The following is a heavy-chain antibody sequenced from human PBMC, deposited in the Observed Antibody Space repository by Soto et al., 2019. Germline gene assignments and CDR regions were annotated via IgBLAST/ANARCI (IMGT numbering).Heavy chain of an antibody. Sequence: PGGSLRLSCAASGFTFSSYSMNWVRQAPGKGLEWVSSISSSSSYIYYADSVKGRFTISRDNAKNSLYLQMNSLRAEDTAVYYCARTSYCSGGSCYSIVGYWGQGTPVTVSS. V-gene: IGHV3-21*01. J-gene: IGHJ4*02. D-gene: IGHD2-15*01. CDR3: ARTSYCSGGSCYSIVGY. CDR1: GFTFSSYS. CDR2: ISSSSSYI.